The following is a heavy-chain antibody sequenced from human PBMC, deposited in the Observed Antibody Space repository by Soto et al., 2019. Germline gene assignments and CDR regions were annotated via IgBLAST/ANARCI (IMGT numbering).Heavy chain of an antibody. J-gene: IGHJ2*01. D-gene: IGHD3-10*01. Sequence: QVQLVESGGGVVQPGRSLRLSCAASGFTFSSYAMHWVRQAPGKGLEWVAVISYDGSNKYYADSVKGRFTISRDNSKNTLYLQMNSLRAEDTAVCYCARGRDGYFDLWGRGTLVTVSS. V-gene: IGHV3-30-3*01. CDR3: ARGRDGYFDL. CDR2: ISYDGSNK. CDR1: GFTFSSYA.